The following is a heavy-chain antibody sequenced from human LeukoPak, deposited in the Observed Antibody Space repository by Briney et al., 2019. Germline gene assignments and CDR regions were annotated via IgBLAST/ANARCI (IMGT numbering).Heavy chain of an antibody. D-gene: IGHD4-23*01. CDR3: ARDLIEDYGGNSDSDY. J-gene: IGHJ4*02. V-gene: IGHV1-18*01. CDR2: ISAYNGNT. CDR1: GYTFTRFG. Sequence: ASVKVSCKASGYTFTRFGISWVRQAPGQGLEWMGWISAYNGNTNYAQKLQGRVTMTTDTSTSTAYMELRSLRSDDTAVYYCARDLIEDYGGNSDSDYWGQGTLVTVSS.